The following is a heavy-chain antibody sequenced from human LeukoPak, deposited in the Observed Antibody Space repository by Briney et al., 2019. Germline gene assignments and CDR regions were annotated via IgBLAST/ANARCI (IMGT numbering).Heavy chain of an antibody. D-gene: IGHD5-18*01. CDR3: AKAYSYGILHYWYFDV. V-gene: IGHV4-59*01. Sequence: PSETLSLTCTVSGGSINNYYWSWIRQPPGKGLEWIGYIYNSGSTNYNPSLKSRVTISIDMSKNQFSLKLNSVTAADTAVYYCAKAYSYGILHYWYFDVWGRGTLVTVSS. CDR2: IYNSGST. J-gene: IGHJ2*01. CDR1: GGSINNYY.